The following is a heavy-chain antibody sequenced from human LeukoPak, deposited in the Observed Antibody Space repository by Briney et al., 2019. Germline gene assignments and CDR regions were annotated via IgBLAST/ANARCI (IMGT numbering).Heavy chain of an antibody. CDR2: ISYDGSNK. J-gene: IGHJ1*01. V-gene: IGHV3-30*03. Sequence: PGRSLRLPCAASGFTFSSYGMHWVRQAPGKGLEWVAVISYDGSNKYYADSVKGRFTISRDNSKNTLYLQMNSLRAEDTAVYYCARDSSISPKRYCTNGVCNGYFQHWGQGTLVTVSS. CDR3: ARDSSISPKRYCTNGVCNGYFQH. CDR1: GFTFSSYG. D-gene: IGHD2-8*01.